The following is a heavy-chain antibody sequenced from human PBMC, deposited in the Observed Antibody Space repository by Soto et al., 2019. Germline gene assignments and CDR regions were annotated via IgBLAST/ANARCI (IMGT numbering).Heavy chain of an antibody. CDR2: VSDGGGST. CDR1: GFTFSGHW. J-gene: IGHJ4*02. CDR3: AKSYVTRSPFDY. V-gene: IGHV3-23*01. D-gene: IGHD3-16*01. Sequence: GGSLRLSCAASGFTFSGHWMHWVRQGPGKGLVWVSHVSDGGGSTDYADSVKGRFTISRDNSKNTLYLQMNSLRAEDTAVYYCAKSYVTRSPFDYWGQGTLVTVSS.